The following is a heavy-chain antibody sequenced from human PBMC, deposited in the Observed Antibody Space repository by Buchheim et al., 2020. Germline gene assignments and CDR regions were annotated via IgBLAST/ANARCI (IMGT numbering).Heavy chain of an antibody. V-gene: IGHV3-30*18. CDR1: GFTFSSYG. Sequence: QVQLVESGGGVVQPGRSLRLSCAASGFTFSSYGMHWVRQAPGKGLKWVAVISYDGSNKYYADSVKGRFTISRDNSKNTLYLQMNSLRAEDTAVYYCAKGVGLGYCSGGSCYYFDYWGQGTL. D-gene: IGHD2-15*01. CDR2: ISYDGSNK. J-gene: IGHJ4*02. CDR3: AKGVGLGYCSGGSCYYFDY.